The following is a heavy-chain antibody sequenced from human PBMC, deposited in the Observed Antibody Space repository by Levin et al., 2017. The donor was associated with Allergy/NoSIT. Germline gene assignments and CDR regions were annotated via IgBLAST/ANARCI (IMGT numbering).Heavy chain of an antibody. J-gene: IGHJ4*02. CDR1: GGSFSGYY. CDR2: INHSGST. V-gene: IGHV4-34*01. CDR3: ARGGDVWFRECDFDY. Sequence: SQTLSLTCAVYGGSFSGYYWSWIRQPPGKGLEWIGEINHSGSTNYNPSLKSRVTISVDTSKNQFSLKLSSVTAADTAVYYCARGGDVWFRECDFDYWGQGTLVTVSS. D-gene: IGHD3-10*01.